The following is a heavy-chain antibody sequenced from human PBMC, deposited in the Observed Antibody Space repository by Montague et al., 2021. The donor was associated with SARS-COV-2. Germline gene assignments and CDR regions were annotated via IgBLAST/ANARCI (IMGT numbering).Heavy chain of an antibody. CDR1: GFSLSTSGMC. V-gene: IGHV2-70*11. Sequence: PALVKPTQTLTLTCTFSGFSLSTSGMCVSWIRQPPGKALEWLARIDWDDDKYYSTSLKTRLTISKDTSKNQVVLTMTNMDPVDTATYYCAREYSSGVYFDYGGQGTLVTVSP. CDR2: IDWDDDK. J-gene: IGHJ4*02. D-gene: IGHD6-19*01. CDR3: AREYSSGVYFDY.